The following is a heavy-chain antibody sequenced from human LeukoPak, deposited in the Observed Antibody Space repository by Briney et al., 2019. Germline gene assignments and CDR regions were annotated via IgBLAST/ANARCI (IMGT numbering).Heavy chain of an antibody. CDR3: ARVEWYSSGWYRVWYFDY. J-gene: IGHJ4*02. CDR2: ISAYNGNT. Sequence: ASVKVSCKASGYTFTSYGISWVRQAPGQGLEWMGWISAYNGNTNYAQKLQGRVTMTTDTSTSTAYMELRSLRSDDTAVYYCARVEWYSSGWYRVWYFDYWGQGTLVTVPS. CDR1: GYTFTSYG. D-gene: IGHD6-19*01. V-gene: IGHV1-18*01.